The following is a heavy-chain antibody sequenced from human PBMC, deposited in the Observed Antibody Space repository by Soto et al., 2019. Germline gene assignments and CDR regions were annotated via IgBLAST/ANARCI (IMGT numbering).Heavy chain of an antibody. CDR3: ARHTSYDFWSGYYMPPFDY. CDR1: GGSISSYY. Sequence: SETLSLTCTVSGGSISSYYWSWIRQPPGKGLEWIGYIYYSGSTNYNPSLKSRVTISVDTSKNQFSLKLSSVTAADTAVYYCARHTSYDFWSGYYMPPFDYWGQGTLLTVSS. J-gene: IGHJ4*02. V-gene: IGHV4-59*08. CDR2: IYYSGST. D-gene: IGHD3-3*01.